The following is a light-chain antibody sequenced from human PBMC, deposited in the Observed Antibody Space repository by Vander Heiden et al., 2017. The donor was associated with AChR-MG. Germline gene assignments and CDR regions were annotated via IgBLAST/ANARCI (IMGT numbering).Light chain of an antibody. Sequence: QSMLAHPPSVSGAPGQRVTISCTWSSSNFGAGYAVHWYQQLPGAAPRLLIYRNTNRPSGVPDRFSGSKSGTSASLAITGLQAEDEANYYCQSYDRSLGGYVVFGGGTKLTVL. CDR1: SSNFGAGYA. V-gene: IGLV1-40*01. J-gene: IGLJ2*01. CDR3: QSYDRSLGGYVV. CDR2: RNT.